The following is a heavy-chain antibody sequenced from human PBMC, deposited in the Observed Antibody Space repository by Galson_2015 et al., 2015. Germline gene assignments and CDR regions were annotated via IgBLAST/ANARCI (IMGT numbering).Heavy chain of an antibody. Sequence: SLRLSCAASGFTFSNAWMSWVRQAPGKGLEWVGRIKSKTGGGTTDYAAPVKGRFTISRDDSKNTLYLQMNSLKTEDTAVYYCTTEFVAPAATEYYYYGMDVWGQGTTVTVSS. CDR3: TTEFVAPAATEYYYYGMDV. CDR2: IKSKTGGGTT. D-gene: IGHD2-2*01. CDR1: GFTFSNAW. V-gene: IGHV3-15*01. J-gene: IGHJ6*02.